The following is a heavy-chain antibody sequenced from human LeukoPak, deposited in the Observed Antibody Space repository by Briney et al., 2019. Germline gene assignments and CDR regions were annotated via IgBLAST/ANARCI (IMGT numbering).Heavy chain of an antibody. D-gene: IGHD3-10*01. CDR1: GFTVSSNY. V-gene: IGHV3-66*01. J-gene: IGHJ6*02. CDR2: IYSGGST. Sequence: GGSLRLSCAASGFTVSSNYMSWVRQAPGKGLEWVSVIYSGGSTYYADSVKGRFTISRDNPKNTLYLQMNSLRAEDTAVYYCAREGVSGSYYYYYYGMDVWGQGTTVTVSS. CDR3: AREGVSGSYYYYYYGMDV.